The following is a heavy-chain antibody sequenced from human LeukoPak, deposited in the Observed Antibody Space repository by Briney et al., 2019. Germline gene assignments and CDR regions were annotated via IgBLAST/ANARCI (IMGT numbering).Heavy chain of an antibody. J-gene: IGHJ4*02. D-gene: IGHD1-26*01. CDR3: ANSGSYWNYFDY. V-gene: IGHV3-74*01. CDR1: GFIFSTYW. CDR2: IRTDGGTT. Sequence: GGSLRLSCEGSGFIFSTYWMHWVRQAPGKGLVWVSRIRTDGGTTYYADSVKGRFTVSRDNAKNTLYLQMNSLRAEDTAVYYCANSGSYWNYFDYWGQGTLVTVSS.